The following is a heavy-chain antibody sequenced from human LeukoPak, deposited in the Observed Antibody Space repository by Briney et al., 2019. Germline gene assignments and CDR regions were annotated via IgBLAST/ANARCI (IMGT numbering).Heavy chain of an antibody. Sequence: PGRSLRLSCAASGFTFSSYGMHWVRQAPGKGLEWVAVISNDGHFKYYADSVKGRFTISRDNSKSTLFLQMNSLTIEDTAVYYCARETRLPHNDILINRRAFDIWGQGTILTVSS. D-gene: IGHD3-9*01. CDR1: GFTFSSYG. J-gene: IGHJ3*02. CDR3: ARETRLPHNDILINRRAFDI. V-gene: IGHV3-30*19. CDR2: ISNDGHFK.